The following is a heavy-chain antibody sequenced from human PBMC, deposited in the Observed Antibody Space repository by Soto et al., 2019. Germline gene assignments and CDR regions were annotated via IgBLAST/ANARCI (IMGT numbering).Heavy chain of an antibody. J-gene: IGHJ4*02. CDR3: ASGGAGSGPFTWELPDH. Sequence: QIQLVQSGAEVKKTGSSVTVSCKALGNTFTYRYLHWVRQAPGQALEWMGWITPFSGDVHYAQRFQERVTITRDRSINTAYMQMSSLRSEDTAMYFCASGGAGSGPFTWELPDHWGQGTLVTVSS. D-gene: IGHD3-16*01. V-gene: IGHV1-45*02. CDR2: ITPFSGDV. CDR1: GNTFTYRY.